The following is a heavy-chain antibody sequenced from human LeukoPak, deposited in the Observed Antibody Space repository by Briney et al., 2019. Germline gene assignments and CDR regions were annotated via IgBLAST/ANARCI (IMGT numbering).Heavy chain of an antibody. Sequence: GGSLRLSCAASGFTFSNAWMSWVRQAPGKGLEWVGRIKSKTDGGTTDYAAPVKGRFTISRDDPKNTLYLQMNSLKTEDTAVYYCTTVLIPFLSNVDYWGQGTLVTVSS. CDR3: TTVLIPFLSNVDY. CDR1: GFTFSNAW. D-gene: IGHD2-15*01. V-gene: IGHV3-15*01. J-gene: IGHJ4*02. CDR2: IKSKTDGGTT.